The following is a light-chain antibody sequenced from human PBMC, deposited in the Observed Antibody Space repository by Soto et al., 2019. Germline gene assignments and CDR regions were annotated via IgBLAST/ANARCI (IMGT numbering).Light chain of an antibody. V-gene: IGKV1-9*01. CDR2: AAS. CDR1: QDISSF. Sequence: DIQLTQSPSFLSASVGDRVTITCRASQDISSFLAWYQQKAGKAPKLLIFAASTLQSGVPSRFSGSGSGTEFTPTISSLQPEDVATYYCQQVKTYPRTFGQGTKVDIK. CDR3: QQVKTYPRT. J-gene: IGKJ2*01.